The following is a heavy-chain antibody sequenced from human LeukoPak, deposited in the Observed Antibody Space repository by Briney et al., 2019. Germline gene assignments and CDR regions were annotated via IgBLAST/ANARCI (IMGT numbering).Heavy chain of an antibody. Sequence: GASVKVSCKASGYTFTSYDINWVRQATGQGLEWMGWMNPNSGNTGYARKFRGRVTMTRNTSISTAYMELSSLRSEDTAVYYCARRVVRGVKVYFDYWGQGTLVTVSS. CDR3: ARRVVRGVKVYFDY. CDR2: MNPNSGNT. CDR1: GYTFTSYD. J-gene: IGHJ4*02. V-gene: IGHV1-8*01. D-gene: IGHD3-10*01.